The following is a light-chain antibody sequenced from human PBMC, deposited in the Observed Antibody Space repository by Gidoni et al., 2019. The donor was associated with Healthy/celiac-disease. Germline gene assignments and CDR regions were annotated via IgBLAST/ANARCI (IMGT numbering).Light chain of an antibody. CDR2: GAS. V-gene: IGKV3-15*01. Sequence: IVMTQSPATLSVSPGERATLSCRASQSVSSNFAWYQQKPGQAPRLLIYGASTRATGIPARFSGSGAGTEFTLTISSLQSEDFAVYYCQQYNNWPGTFGQGTKVEIK. CDR1: QSVSSN. CDR3: QQYNNWPGT. J-gene: IGKJ1*01.